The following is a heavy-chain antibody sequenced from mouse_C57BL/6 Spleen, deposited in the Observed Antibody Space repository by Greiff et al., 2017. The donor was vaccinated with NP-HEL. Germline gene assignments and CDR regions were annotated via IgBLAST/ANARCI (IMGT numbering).Heavy chain of an antibody. Sequence: QVQLQQSGPELVKPGASVKISCKASGYAFSSSWMNWVKQRPGKGLEWIGRIYPGDGDTNYNGKFKGKATLTADKYSSTAYMQLSSLTSEDSAVYFCADDNYGSSYVFAYWGQGTLVTVSA. V-gene: IGHV1-82*01. CDR2: IYPGDGDT. J-gene: IGHJ3*01. D-gene: IGHD1-1*01. CDR3: ADDNYGSSYVFAY. CDR1: GYAFSSSW.